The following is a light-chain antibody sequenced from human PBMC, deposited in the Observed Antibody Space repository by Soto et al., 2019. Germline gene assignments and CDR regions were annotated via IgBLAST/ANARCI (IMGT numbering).Light chain of an antibody. CDR3: SAWDASLNAVL. CDR1: SSNIGSNI. V-gene: IGLV1-44*01. CDR2: SND. Sequence: QSVLSQPPSASGTPGQRVTISCSGRSSNIGSNIVNWYQQLPGTAPKLLIYSNDQRPSGVPDRFSGSKSGTSASLAISGLQSEDEADYYCSAWDASLNAVLFGGGTKVTV. J-gene: IGLJ2*01.